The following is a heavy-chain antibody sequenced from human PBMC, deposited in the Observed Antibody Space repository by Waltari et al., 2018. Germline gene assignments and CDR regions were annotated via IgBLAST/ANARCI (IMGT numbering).Heavy chain of an antibody. CDR1: GYRFTSYW. J-gene: IGHJ5*02. D-gene: IGHD3-9*01. CDR3: ARQGYDILTGYPNWFDP. Sequence: EVQLVQSGAEVKKPGASLNISCTASGYRFTSYWIGWGRQMPGKGLEWMGIIYPRDSIARYSPSFQGQVTISVDKSVSTAYLQWSSLKASDTAIYFCARQGYDILTGYPNWFDPWGQGTLVIVSS. CDR2: IYPRDSIA. V-gene: IGHV5-51*01.